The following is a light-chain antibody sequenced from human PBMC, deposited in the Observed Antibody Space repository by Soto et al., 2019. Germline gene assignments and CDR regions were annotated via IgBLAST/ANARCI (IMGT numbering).Light chain of an antibody. V-gene: IGKV1-8*01. J-gene: IGKJ2*01. CDR2: AAS. CDR3: QQYYSYPPTYT. Sequence: AIRMTQSPSSFSASTGDRVTITCRASQGISSYLAWYQQKPGKAPKLLIYAASTLQSGVPSRFSGSGSGTEVTLPICFLQSEEFATYYCQQYYSYPPTYTFGQGTKLEIK. CDR1: QGISSY.